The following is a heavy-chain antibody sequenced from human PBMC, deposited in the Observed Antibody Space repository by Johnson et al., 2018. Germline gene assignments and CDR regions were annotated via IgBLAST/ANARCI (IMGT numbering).Heavy chain of an antibody. D-gene: IGHD5-12*01. CDR1: GFTFSSYS. CDR3: AKARGYDQDAFDI. Sequence: VQLVQSGGGLVKPGGSLRLSCAASGFTFSSYSMNWVRQAPGKGLEWVSSISSSSSYIYYADSVKGRFTISRDNAKNSLYLQMNSLRTEDTALYYCAKARGYDQDAFDIWGQGTMVTVSS. J-gene: IGHJ3*02. CDR2: ISSSSSYI. V-gene: IGHV3-21*04.